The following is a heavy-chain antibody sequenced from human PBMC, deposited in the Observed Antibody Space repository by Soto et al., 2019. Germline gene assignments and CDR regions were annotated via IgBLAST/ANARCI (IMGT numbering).Heavy chain of an antibody. CDR2: INAGNGNT. V-gene: IGHV1-3*01. CDR1: GYTFTSYA. J-gene: IGHJ4*02. CDR3: ALPRAAAGNRDY. Sequence: GASVKVSCKASGYTFTSYAMHWVRQAPGQRLEWMGWINAGNGNTKYSQKFQGRVTITRDTSASTAYMELSSLRSEDTAVCYCALPRAAAGNRDYWGQGTLVTVSS. D-gene: IGHD6-13*01.